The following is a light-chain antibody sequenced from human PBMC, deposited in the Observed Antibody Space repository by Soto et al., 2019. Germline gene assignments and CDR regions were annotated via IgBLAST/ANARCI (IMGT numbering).Light chain of an antibody. CDR2: DNT. V-gene: IGLV1-51*01. CDR3: GTWDSTLNAEV. Sequence: QSVLTQPPSVSAAPGQKVTISCFGSSSNIGNNYVAWYQQLPGTAPKLLIYDNTKRPSGSPDRFSGSKSGTSATLGITVLQTGDEADYYCGTWDSTLNAEVFGGGTKLTVL. CDR1: SSNIGNNY. J-gene: IGLJ2*01.